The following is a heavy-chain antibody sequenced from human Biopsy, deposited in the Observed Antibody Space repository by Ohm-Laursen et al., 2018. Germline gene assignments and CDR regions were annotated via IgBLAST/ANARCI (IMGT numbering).Heavy chain of an antibody. CDR3: ARGRRTSGWPYFDN. J-gene: IGHJ4*02. CDR1: GDSLSSGPDN. D-gene: IGHD6-19*01. V-gene: IGHV4-61*01. Sequence: GTLSLTCTVSGDSLSSGPDNWSWVRQPPGQGLEYIGFIYSGGNTNYNPSLKNRVTMSVDTSKNQFYLKLYSVTAADTAVYYCARGRRTSGWPYFDNWGQGALVIVSP. CDR2: IYSGGNT.